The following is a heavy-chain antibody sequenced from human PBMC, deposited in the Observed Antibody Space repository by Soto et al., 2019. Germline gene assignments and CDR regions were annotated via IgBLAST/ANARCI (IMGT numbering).Heavy chain of an antibody. V-gene: IGHV1-69*12. D-gene: IGHD5-12*01. CDR2: IIPIFGTA. Sequence: QVQLVQSGAEVKKPGSSVTVSCKASGATSRGITIAWCGQALGQGLSWLGGIIPIFGTANYAQKFQGRVTITADESTSTAYMELSSLRSEDTAVYYCARGNHRWLQLWYFDLWGRGTLVTVSS. J-gene: IGHJ2*01. CDR1: GATSRGIT. CDR3: ARGNHRWLQLWYFDL.